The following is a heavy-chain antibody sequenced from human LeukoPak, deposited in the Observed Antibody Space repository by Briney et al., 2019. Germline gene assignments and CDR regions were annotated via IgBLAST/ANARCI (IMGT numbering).Heavy chain of an antibody. CDR3: AKGSTMIVVVPFDY. CDR1: GSIFSSYA. V-gene: IGHV3-23*01. J-gene: IGHJ4*02. D-gene: IGHD3-22*01. CDR2: ITGSGGST. Sequence: PGGSLRLSCAASGSIFSSYAMSWVRQAPGRGLEWVSAITGSGGSTYYADSVRRGFTLSRDNSKTTLYLHMNSLRAEDTSVYYCAKGSTMIVVVPFDYWGQGTLVTVPS.